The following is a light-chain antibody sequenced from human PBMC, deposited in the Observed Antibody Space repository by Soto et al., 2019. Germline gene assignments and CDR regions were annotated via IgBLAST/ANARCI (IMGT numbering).Light chain of an antibody. CDR2: EVS. Sequence: QSVLTQPASVSGSPGQSITISCTGTSSDVVGYRYVSLYQHFPDKAPKLMIYEVSNRPSGISSRFSGSKSGKPASLTISGLQAEDEADYYCSSYTSSGPLVVFGGGTQLPVL. CDR1: SSDVVGYRY. V-gene: IGLV2-14*01. J-gene: IGLJ2*01. CDR3: SSYTSSGPLVV.